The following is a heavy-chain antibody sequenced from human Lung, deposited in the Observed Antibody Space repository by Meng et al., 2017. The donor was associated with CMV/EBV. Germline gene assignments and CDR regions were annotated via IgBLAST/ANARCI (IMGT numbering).Heavy chain of an antibody. D-gene: IGHD3-22*01. J-gene: IGHJ5*02. V-gene: IGHV1-2*02. CDR2: INPRSGDS. Sequence: GYNFGDYCIHRVRQAPGQGLEWMGWINPRSGDSKYAQKFQGRVTMTRDTAISATYMEVRRLTYDDTAVYYCARNNYYYDSSGPFGLWGQGALVTVSS. CDR3: ARNNYYYDSSGPFGL. CDR1: GYNFGDYC.